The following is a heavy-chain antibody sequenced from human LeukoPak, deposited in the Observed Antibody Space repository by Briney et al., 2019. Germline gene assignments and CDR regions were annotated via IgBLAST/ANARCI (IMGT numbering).Heavy chain of an antibody. D-gene: IGHD5-18*01. CDR1: GYTFTSYY. CDR3: ARGRKQLWKNTYYFDY. V-gene: IGHV1-46*01. J-gene: IGHJ4*02. Sequence: ASVKVSCKASGYTFTSYYMHWVRQAPGQELEWMGIINPSGGSTSYAQKFQGRVTMTRDMSTSTVYMELSSLRSEDTAVYYCARGRKQLWKNTYYFDYWGQGTLVTVSS. CDR2: INPSGGST.